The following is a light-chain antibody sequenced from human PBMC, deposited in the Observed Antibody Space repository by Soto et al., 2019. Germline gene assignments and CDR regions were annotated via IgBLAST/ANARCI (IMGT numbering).Light chain of an antibody. J-gene: IGKJ1*01. CDR2: GVS. CDR1: QSVRSSY. Sequence: EIVLTQSPGTLSLSPGERATLSCRASQSVRSSYLAWYQQKLGQAPRLLIYGVSNRATGIPDRFSGSVSGKDFTLNISRLESEDFAVYSCQQYGTSPRTFGQGTKVEIK. CDR3: QQYGTSPRT. V-gene: IGKV3-20*01.